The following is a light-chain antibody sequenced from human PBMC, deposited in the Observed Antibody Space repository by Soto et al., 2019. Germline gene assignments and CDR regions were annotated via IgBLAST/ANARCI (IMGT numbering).Light chain of an antibody. CDR3: SSYTSKSSLI. Sequence: QSALTQPASVSGSPGQSITISCAGTMRDVGAYNLVSWYQQHPGRAPQLIIYEVRNRPSGISFRFSGSKSGNTASLTISGLQAEDEADYFCSSYTSKSSLIFGGGTQLTVL. CDR1: MRDVGAYNL. J-gene: IGLJ2*01. CDR2: EVR. V-gene: IGLV2-14*01.